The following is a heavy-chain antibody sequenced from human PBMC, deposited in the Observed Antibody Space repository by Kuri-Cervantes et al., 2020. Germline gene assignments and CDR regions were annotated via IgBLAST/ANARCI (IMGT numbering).Heavy chain of an antibody. CDR2: ISGSGGST. CDR1: GFTFSSYA. Sequence: GGSLRLSCAASGFTFSSYAMSWVHQAPGKGLEWASAISGSGGSTYYADSVKGRFTISRDNSKNTLYLQMNSLRAEDTAVYYCARDAPYYEAYYFDYWGRGTLVTVSS. J-gene: IGHJ4*02. D-gene: IGHD3-3*01. CDR3: ARDAPYYEAYYFDY. V-gene: IGHV3-23*01.